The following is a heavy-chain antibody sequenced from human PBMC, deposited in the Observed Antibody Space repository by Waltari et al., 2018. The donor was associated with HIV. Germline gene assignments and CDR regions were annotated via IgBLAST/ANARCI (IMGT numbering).Heavy chain of an antibody. Sequence: QVQLVQSGTEVKKPGSSVKVSCKTSGGTFITCDISWVRQAPGKGLEWMGKITPILSVPNYAQKFQGRITITADKSTRTAYMELTSLRSDDTAVYYCAREGGVSFPGAMDVWGQGTTITVSS. V-gene: IGHV1-69*04. CDR1: GGTFITCD. CDR3: AREGGVSFPGAMDV. J-gene: IGHJ6*02. CDR2: ITPILSVP. D-gene: IGHD3-10*01.